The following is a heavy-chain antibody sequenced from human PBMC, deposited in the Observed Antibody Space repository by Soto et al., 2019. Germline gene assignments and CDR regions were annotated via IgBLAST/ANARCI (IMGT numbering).Heavy chain of an antibody. CDR1: GYTFTGYY. Sequence: QVQLVQSGAEVKKPGASVKVSCKASGYTFTGYYMHWVRQAPGKGLEWMGWINPNSGGTNYAQKFQGRVTMTRDTSISTAYMELSRMRADDTAVYYCASDQGSSWEWTGADYWGQGTLVTVAS. V-gene: IGHV1-2*02. CDR2: INPNSGGT. CDR3: ASDQGSSWEWTGADY. D-gene: IGHD6-13*01. J-gene: IGHJ4*02.